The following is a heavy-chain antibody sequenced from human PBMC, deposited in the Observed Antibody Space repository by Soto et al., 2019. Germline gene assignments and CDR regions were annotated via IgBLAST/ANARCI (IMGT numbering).Heavy chain of an antibody. D-gene: IGHD6-19*01. V-gene: IGHV1-8*01. CDR1: GYTFTSYD. CDR2: MNPNSGNT. CDR3: AKARAVRLEVCDS. Sequence: ASVKVSCKASGYTFTSYDINWVRQATGQGLEWMGWMNPNSGNTGYAQKFQGRVTMTRNTSISTAYMELTRLRSDDTAIYYCAKARAVRLEVCDSWGQGALVTVSS. J-gene: IGHJ4*02.